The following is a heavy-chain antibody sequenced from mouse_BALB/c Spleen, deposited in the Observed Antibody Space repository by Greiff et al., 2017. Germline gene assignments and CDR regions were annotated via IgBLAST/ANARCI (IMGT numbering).Heavy chain of an antibody. J-gene: IGHJ2*01. V-gene: IGHV1-20*02. D-gene: IGHD2-1*01. Sequence: VQLKESGPELVKPGASVKISCKASGYSFTGYFMNWVMQSHGKSLEWIGRINPYNGDTFYNQKFKGKATLTVDKSSSTAHMELRSLASEDSAVYYCARAPYGNYFDYWGQGTTLTVSS. CDR1: GYSFTGYF. CDR2: INPYNGDT. CDR3: ARAPYGNYFDY.